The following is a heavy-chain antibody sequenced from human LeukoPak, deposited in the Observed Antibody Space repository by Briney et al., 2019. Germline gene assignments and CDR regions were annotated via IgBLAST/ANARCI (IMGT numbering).Heavy chain of an antibody. CDR1: GFTFSNYN. CDR3: ARANYYDSSGYSRGAFDI. V-gene: IGHV4-38-2*01. J-gene: IGHJ3*02. D-gene: IGHD3-22*01. CDR2: IFHSGST. Sequence: GSLRLSCAASGFTFSNYNMNWVRQTPGKGLEWIGSIFHSGSTYYNPSLKSRVTISVGTSKNQFSLKLSSVTAADTAVYYCARANYYDSSGYSRGAFDIWGQGTMVSVSS.